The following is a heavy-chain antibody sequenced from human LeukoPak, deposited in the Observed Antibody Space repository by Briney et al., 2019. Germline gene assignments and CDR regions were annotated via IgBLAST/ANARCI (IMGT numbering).Heavy chain of an antibody. D-gene: IGHD6-19*01. CDR1: GYTFTGYY. Sequence: ASVKVSCKASGYTFTGYYMHWVRQAPGQGLEWMGWINPNSGGTNYAQKFQGWVTMTRDTSISTAYMELSRLRSDDTAVYYCARANKAVAGTLYYFDYWGQGTLVTVSS. CDR3: ARANKAVAGTLYYFDY. J-gene: IGHJ4*02. V-gene: IGHV1-2*04. CDR2: INPNSGGT.